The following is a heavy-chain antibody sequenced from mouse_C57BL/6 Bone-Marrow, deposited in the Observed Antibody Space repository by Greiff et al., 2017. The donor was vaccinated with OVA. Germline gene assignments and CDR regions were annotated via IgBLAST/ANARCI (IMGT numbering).Heavy chain of an antibody. Sequence: VQLQQPGAELVKPGASVKLSCTASGYTFTSYWMHWVQQRPGRGLEWIGRIDPSSGGTKYNEQFKGKATLTVDKPSSTAYMQLSSLTSEDSAVYYCARDYDGRRSYFDGWGTGTTVTVSS. CDR3: ARDYDGRRSYFDG. D-gene: IGHD1-1*01. CDR1: GYTFTSYW. CDR2: IDPSSGGT. J-gene: IGHJ1*03. V-gene: IGHV1-72*01.